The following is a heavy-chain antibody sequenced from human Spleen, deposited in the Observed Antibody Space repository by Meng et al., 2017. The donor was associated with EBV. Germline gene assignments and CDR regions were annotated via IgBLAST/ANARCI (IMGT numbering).Heavy chain of an antibody. CDR1: GGSIRDNYW. D-gene: IGHD3-3*01. V-gene: IGHV4-4*02. Sequence: QLQLQEWVPGLVKPSGTLSFTWAVSGGSIRDNYWWSWVRQVPGKGLEWIGEIYHSGTTSTNPSLRSRITLSLDKSKNEFSLQLNSVTAADTAIYFCTRLGGSFDFWIWGHGTLVTVSS. CDR3: TRLGGSFDFWI. J-gene: IGHJ4*01. CDR2: IYHSGTT.